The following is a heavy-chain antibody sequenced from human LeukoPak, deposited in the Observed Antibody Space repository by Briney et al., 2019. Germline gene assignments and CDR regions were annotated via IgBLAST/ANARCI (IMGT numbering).Heavy chain of an antibody. CDR1: GGSISSSSYY. V-gene: IGHV4-39*01. CDR3: ARLGYCSGGSCHNSNWFDP. Sequence: PSETLSLTCTVSGGSISSSSYYWGWIRQPPGKGLEWIGSIYYSGSTYYNPSLKSRVTISVDTSKNQFSLKLSSVTAADTAVYYCARLGYCSGGSCHNSNWFDPWGQGTLVTVSS. CDR2: IYYSGST. J-gene: IGHJ5*02. D-gene: IGHD2-15*01.